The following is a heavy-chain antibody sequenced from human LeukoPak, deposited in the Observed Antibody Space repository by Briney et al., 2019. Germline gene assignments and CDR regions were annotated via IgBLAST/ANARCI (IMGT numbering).Heavy chain of an antibody. D-gene: IGHD3-10*01. CDR1: GFTFSDYY. CDR3: ARVSWYGSGSSINFDY. Sequence: GGSLRLSCAASGFTFSDYYMSWIRQAPGKGLMWLLYISGSGTIIHYADSVKGRFTISRDNAKNSLSLQMNSLRAEDTAFYYCARVSWYGSGSSINFDYWGQGTLVTVSS. V-gene: IGHV3-11*01. J-gene: IGHJ4*02. CDR2: ISGSGTII.